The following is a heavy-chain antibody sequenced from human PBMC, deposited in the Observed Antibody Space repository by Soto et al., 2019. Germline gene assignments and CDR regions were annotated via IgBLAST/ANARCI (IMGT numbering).Heavy chain of an antibody. CDR1: GFTLNSFF. J-gene: IGHJ4*02. CDR3: VKGACLDY. V-gene: IGHV3-74*01. CDR2: INNDGSST. Sequence: GGSLRLSCAASGFTLNSFFMHWVRQAPGKGLMWVSRINNDGSSTTYADSVKGRFTISRDNAKNTLYLQMNSLRAEDTAVYFCVKGACLDYWGQGNMVTGSS.